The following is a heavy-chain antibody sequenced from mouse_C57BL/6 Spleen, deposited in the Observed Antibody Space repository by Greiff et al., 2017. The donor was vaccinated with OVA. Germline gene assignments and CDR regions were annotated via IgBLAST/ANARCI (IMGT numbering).Heavy chain of an antibody. V-gene: IGHV1-52*01. CDR1: GYNFTSYW. CDR3: ARRVYYCNYNWYFDV. CDR2: IDPSDSET. Sequence: QVQLQQPGAELVRPGSSVKLSCKASGYNFTSYWMHWVKQRPIQGLEWIGNIDPSDSETHYNQKFKDKATLTVDKSSSTAYMQLSSLTSEDSAVYYCARRVYYCNYNWYFDVWGTATTVTVAS. D-gene: IGHD2-1*01. J-gene: IGHJ1*03.